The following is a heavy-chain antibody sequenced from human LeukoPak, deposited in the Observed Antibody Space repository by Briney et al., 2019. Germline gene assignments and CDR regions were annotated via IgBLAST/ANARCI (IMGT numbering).Heavy chain of an antibody. Sequence: ASVKVSCKVSGYTLTELSMHWVRQAPGKGLEWMGGFDPEDGETIYAQKFQGRVTMTEDTSTDTAYMELSSLRSEDTAVYYCATGHGGSGSFPQYYYYYYGMDVWGQGTTVTVSS. D-gene: IGHD3-10*01. CDR1: GYTLTELS. CDR3: ATGHGGSGSFPQYYYYYYGMDV. V-gene: IGHV1-24*01. J-gene: IGHJ6*02. CDR2: FDPEDGET.